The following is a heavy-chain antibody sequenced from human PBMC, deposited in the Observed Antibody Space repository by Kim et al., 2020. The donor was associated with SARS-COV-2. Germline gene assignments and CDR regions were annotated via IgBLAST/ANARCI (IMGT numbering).Heavy chain of an antibody. J-gene: IGHJ6*02. CDR2: IIPKFKIQ. Sequence: SVKVSCKASGDSFNDYAFSWVRQAPGQGLKWVGGIIPKFKIQKYTQDFQGRVTITADEERTTVYMDLTSLRSEDTAVYYCARGGFGGDSTVKYYYGMDVWGQGTTVIVSS. CDR3: ARGGFGGDSTVKYYYGMDV. D-gene: IGHD2-21*02. CDR1: GDSFNDYA. V-gene: IGHV1-69*13.